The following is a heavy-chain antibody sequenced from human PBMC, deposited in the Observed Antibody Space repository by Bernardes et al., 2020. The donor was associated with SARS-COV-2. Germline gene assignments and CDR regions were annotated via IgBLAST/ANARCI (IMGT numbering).Heavy chain of an antibody. CDR1: GFTLRVYN. J-gene: IGHJ6*02. CDR3: ARSGLRGYYYGMDV. V-gene: IGHV3-48*01. Sequence: GGSLRLSCAASGFTLRVYNMNWVRQAPGKGLEWISYISSGSSIYYVDSVKGRFTISRDNAKNSLYLQMDSLRVDDTALYYCARSGLRGYYYGMDVWGQGTAVAVSS. CDR2: ISSGSSI.